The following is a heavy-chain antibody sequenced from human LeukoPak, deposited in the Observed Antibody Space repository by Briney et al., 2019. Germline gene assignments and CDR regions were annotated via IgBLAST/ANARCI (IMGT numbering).Heavy chain of an antibody. Sequence: ASVKVSCKASGYTFTSYGISWVRQAPGQGLEWMGWISAYNGNTNYTQKLQGRVTVTTDTSTSTAYMELRSLRSDDTAVYYCARVIAGTTFHWFDPWSQGTLVTVSS. J-gene: IGHJ5*02. V-gene: IGHV1-18*04. CDR3: ARVIAGTTFHWFDP. CDR1: GYTFTSYG. CDR2: ISAYNGNT. D-gene: IGHD1-20*01.